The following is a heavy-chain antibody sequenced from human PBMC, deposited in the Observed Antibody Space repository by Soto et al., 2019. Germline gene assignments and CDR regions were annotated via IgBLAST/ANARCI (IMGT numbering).Heavy chain of an antibody. J-gene: IGHJ4*02. CDR3: AREAYCSGGNCYPDY. V-gene: IGHV3-33*01. Sequence: QVQLVESGGGVVQPGRSLRLSCAASGFTFSRYGIYWARQAPGKGLEWVAVIWYDGSNKYYADSVKGRFTISRDNSKNTLYLQMNNLRAEDTAVYYCAREAYCSGGNCYPDYWGQGTLVTVSS. CDR2: IWYDGSNK. CDR1: GFTFSRYG. D-gene: IGHD2-15*01.